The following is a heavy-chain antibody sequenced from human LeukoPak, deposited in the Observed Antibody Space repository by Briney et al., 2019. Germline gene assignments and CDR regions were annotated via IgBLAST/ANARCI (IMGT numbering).Heavy chain of an antibody. J-gene: IGHJ4*02. V-gene: IGHV7-4-1*02. CDR2: INTNTGNP. D-gene: IGHD2-2*01. CDR3: ARVQGYCSTTSCYPHY. Sequence: ASVKVSCKASGYTLTNYALNWVRRAPGQGLVWMGWINTNTGNPTYAQGFTGRFVFSLDTSVNTAYLQISSLKAEDTAIYYCARVQGYCSTTSCYPHYWGQGTLVTVSS. CDR1: GYTLTNYA.